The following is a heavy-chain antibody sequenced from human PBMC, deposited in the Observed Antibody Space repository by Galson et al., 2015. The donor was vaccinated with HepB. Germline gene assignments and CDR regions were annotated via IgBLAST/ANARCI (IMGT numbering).Heavy chain of an antibody. D-gene: IGHD3-10*01. V-gene: IGHV3-7*03. J-gene: IGHJ4*02. CDR2: IKDDGSDK. CDR1: KFTFSTFW. Sequence: SLRLSCAASKFTFSTFWMTWLRQAPGKGLEWVASIKDDGSDKYYVDSVKGRFTISRDNAKSSLYLQMNSLRAEDTAMYFCTTDRGPNCVDHSGRGSLVTASS. CDR3: TTDRGPNCVDH.